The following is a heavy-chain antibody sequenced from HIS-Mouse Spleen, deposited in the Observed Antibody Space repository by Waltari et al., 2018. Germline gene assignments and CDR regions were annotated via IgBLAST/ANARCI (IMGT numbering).Heavy chain of an antibody. J-gene: IGHJ4*02. CDR2: IYSGGST. Sequence: EVQLVESGGGLVQPGGSLRLSCAASGFTVSTNCMSLVRQAPGKGLEWVSVIYSGGSTYYADSVKGRFTISRDNSKNTLYLQMNRLRAEDTAVYYCARDRSGSYYFDYWGQGTLVTVSS. CDR1: GFTVSTNC. CDR3: ARDRSGSYYFDY. V-gene: IGHV3-66*01. D-gene: IGHD1-26*01.